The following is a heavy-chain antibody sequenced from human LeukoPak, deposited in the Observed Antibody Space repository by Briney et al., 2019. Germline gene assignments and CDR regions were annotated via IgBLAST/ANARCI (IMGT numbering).Heavy chain of an antibody. V-gene: IGHV4-31*03. J-gene: IGHJ4*02. CDR2: IYYSGST. Sequence: SETLSLTCTVSGGSISSGGYSWNWIRQYPRKGLEWIGYIYYSGSTYYNPSLKSRVIILIDTSKNQFSLKLSSVTAADTAVYYCAREGTAMASFDYWGQGTLVTVSS. D-gene: IGHD5-18*01. CDR1: GGSISSGGYS. CDR3: AREGTAMASFDY.